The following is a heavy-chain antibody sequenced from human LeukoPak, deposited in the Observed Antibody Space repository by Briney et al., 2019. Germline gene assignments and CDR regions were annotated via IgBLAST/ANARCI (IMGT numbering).Heavy chain of an antibody. CDR1: GVSISSGSYY. Sequence: SETLSLTCTVSGVSISSGSYYWGWIRQPPWKGLEWIGSIYYSGSAYYNPSLRSRVTLSMDTSKNQFSLKVISVTAADTALYYCARLIPPTWWSVAGSRGQHDYWGQGTLVTVSS. V-gene: IGHV4-39*01. CDR3: ARLIPPTWWSVAGSRGQHDY. CDR2: IYYSGSA. J-gene: IGHJ4*02. D-gene: IGHD6-19*01.